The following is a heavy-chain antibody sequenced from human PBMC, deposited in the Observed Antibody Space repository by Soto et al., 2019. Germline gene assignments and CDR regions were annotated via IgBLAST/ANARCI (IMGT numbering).Heavy chain of an antibody. D-gene: IGHD3-3*01. J-gene: IGHJ4*02. CDR1: GFTFSSYR. CDR2: IKQDGSEK. V-gene: IGHV3-7*01. Sequence: GGSLRLSCAASGFTFSSYRMSWVRQAPGKGLEWVANIKQDGSEKYYVDSVKGRFTISRDNAKNSLYLQMNSLRAEDTAVYYCATLRFLEWLLFPSYFDYWGQGTLVTVSS. CDR3: ATLRFLEWLLFPSYFDY.